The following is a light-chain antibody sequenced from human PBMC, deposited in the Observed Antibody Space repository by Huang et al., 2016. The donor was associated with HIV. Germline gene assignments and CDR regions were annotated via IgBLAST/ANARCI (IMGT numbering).Light chain of an antibody. CDR3: QVYGTSPPGP. Sequence: ELVLTQSPGTLSLSPGERATLSCRASQSVSGSYLAWYQQKPGQAPRLLIYGASSRATGIPDRFSGRGSGPDFTLTITRLEPEDFALYYCQVYGTSPPGPFGPGATVHIK. J-gene: IGKJ3*01. CDR2: GAS. CDR1: QSVSGSY. V-gene: IGKV3-20*01.